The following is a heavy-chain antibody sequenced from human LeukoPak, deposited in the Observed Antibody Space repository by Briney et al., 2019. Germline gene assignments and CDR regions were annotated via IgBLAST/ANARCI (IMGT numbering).Heavy chain of an antibody. CDR1: GYTFTDYY. CDR2: INPNSGGT. CDR3: ARDRGVTMIVVADNWFDP. Sequence: ASVTVSCKASGYTFTDYYMHWVRQAPGQGLEWMGRINPNSGGTNYAQKFQGRVTMTRDTSISTAYMELSRLRSDDTAVYYCARDRGVTMIVVADNWFDPWGQGTLVTVSS. J-gene: IGHJ5*02. V-gene: IGHV1-2*06. D-gene: IGHD3-22*01.